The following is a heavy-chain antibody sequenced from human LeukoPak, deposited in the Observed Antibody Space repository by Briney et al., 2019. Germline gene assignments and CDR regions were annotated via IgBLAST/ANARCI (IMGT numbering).Heavy chain of an antibody. CDR3: AGDKVATTGWFDP. CDR1: GGSISSYY. Sequence: SETLSLTCTVSGGSISSYYWSWIRQPPEGGLEWIVYIYYSGSTNYNPSFKSRVTISVDTSKTQFSLKLSSVTAADTAVYYCAGDKVATTGWFDPSGQGTLVTVSS. V-gene: IGHV4-59*13. D-gene: IGHD5-12*01. CDR2: IYYSGST. J-gene: IGHJ5*02.